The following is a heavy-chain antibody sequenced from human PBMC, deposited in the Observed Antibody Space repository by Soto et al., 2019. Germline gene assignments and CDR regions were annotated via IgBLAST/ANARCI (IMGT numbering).Heavy chain of an antibody. V-gene: IGHV4-59*01. CDR2: VYYNGRI. J-gene: IGHJ4*02. CDR3: ERKGRLQLDGFDF. CDR1: GCSIGTYS. D-gene: IGHD4-4*01. Sequence: AETLSLTCTASGCSIGTYSWNWIRKPPGKGLEWIGYVYYNGRITYAPSLKSRVSISTDMSKNQFTLKVTSVTAADSGVYFCERKGRLQLDGFDFWGQGTMVTVSS.